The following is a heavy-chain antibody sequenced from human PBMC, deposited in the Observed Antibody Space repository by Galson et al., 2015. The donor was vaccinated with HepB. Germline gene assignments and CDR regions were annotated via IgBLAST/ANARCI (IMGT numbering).Heavy chain of an antibody. Sequence: QSGAEVKEPGASVKVSCETSGYTFRNYGITWVRQAPGQGLEWMGWISTYSGNAKYAQDLQSRVTMTTDRFTSTAYMELRRLRSDDTAVYYCARYGEYHLLSKPFDYWGQGTLVTVSS. CDR3: ARYGEYHLLSKPFDY. J-gene: IGHJ4*02. CDR1: GYTFRNYG. D-gene: IGHD2-2*01. V-gene: IGHV1-18*01. CDR2: ISTYSGNA.